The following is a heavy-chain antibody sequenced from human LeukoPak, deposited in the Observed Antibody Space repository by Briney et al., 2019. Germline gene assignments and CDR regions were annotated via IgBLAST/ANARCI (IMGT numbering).Heavy chain of an antibody. Sequence: ASVKVSCTASGYTFMNYDINWVRQAPGQGLEWMGWMNPKSGNTGYAQNFQGRVTMTRNASMSTAYMELRSLRSEDTAVYYCARGLRVVIGGSPPWYYFDYWGQGSLVTVSS. CDR2: MNPKSGNT. J-gene: IGHJ4*02. CDR3: ARGLRVVIGGSPPWYYFDY. CDR1: GYTFMNYD. V-gene: IGHV1-8*01. D-gene: IGHD2-15*01.